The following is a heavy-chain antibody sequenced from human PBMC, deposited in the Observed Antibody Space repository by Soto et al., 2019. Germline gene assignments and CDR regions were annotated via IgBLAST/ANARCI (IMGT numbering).Heavy chain of an antibody. Sequence: ASVKVSCKASGFSLTGYYFNWIRAAPCQGLEWLGWINPNTGGTTYAQKFQGRVTLTWDTSINTAYMELSSLRPDDTAMYYCARERYRVLSDGMGAWGQGPSVTFSS. D-gene: IGHD2-8*01. V-gene: IGHV1-2*02. CDR3: ARERYRVLSDGMGA. CDR2: INPNTGGT. CDR1: GFSLTGYY. J-gene: IGHJ6*02.